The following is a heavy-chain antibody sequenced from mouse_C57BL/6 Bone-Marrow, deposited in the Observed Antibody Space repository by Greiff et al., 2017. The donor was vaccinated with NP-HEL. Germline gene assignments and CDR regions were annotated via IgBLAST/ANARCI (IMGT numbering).Heavy chain of an antibody. D-gene: IGHD2-2*01. CDR1: GFSLSTFGMG. CDR2: IWWDDDK. CDR3: ARMRYGYDPSWFAY. V-gene: IGHV8-8*01. Sequence: QVQLKESGPGILQPSQTLSLTCSFSGFSLSTFGMGVVWIRQPSGKGLEWLAHIWWDDDKYYNPALKSRLTISKDTSKNQVFLKIAKAETADTAKYYCARMRYGYDPSWFAYWGQGTLVTVAA. J-gene: IGHJ3*01.